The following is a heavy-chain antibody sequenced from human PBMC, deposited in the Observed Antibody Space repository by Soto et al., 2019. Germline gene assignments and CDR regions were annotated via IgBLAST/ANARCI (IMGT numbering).Heavy chain of an antibody. V-gene: IGHV4-30-4*01. CDR2: ILYGGST. CDR1: GASISSGDYY. J-gene: IGHJ4*02. D-gene: IGHD4-4*01. Sequence: QVQLQESGPGLVKPSQTLSVTCTVSGASISSGDYYWSWIRQSPGKGLEWIGYILYGGSTFYNPSLKXRXTXSXXTSKHQFSLKLTSVTAADTAVYYCATEVYSNYFFYWGQGALVTVSS. CDR3: ATEVYSNYFFY.